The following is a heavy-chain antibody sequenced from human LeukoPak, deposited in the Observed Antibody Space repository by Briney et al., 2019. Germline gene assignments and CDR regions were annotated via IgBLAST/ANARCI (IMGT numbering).Heavy chain of an antibody. D-gene: IGHD6-6*01. CDR1: GYSISSGYY. J-gene: IGHJ6*02. Sequence: PSETLSLTCTVSGYSISSGYYWGWIRQPPGKGLEWIGSIYHSGSTYYNPSLKSRVTISVDTSKNQFSLKLSSVTAADTAVYYCARGGSGMDAWGQGTTVTVSS. V-gene: IGHV4-38-2*02. CDR3: ARGGSGMDA. CDR2: IYHSGST.